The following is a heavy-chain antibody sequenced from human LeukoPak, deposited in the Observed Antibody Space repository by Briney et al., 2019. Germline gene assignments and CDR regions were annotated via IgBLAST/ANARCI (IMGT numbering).Heavy chain of an antibody. D-gene: IGHD3-22*01. J-gene: IGHJ4*02. CDR3: ARLYYYDSSGYCDY. CDR2: ISAYNGNT. Sequence: ASVKVTFQSSGYTFTSYGISWVRQAPGQGLEWMGWISAYNGNTSYAQKLQGRVTMTTDTSTSTAYMELRSLRSDDTAVYYCARLYYYDSSGYCDYWGQGTLVTVSS. V-gene: IGHV1-18*01. CDR1: GYTFTSYG.